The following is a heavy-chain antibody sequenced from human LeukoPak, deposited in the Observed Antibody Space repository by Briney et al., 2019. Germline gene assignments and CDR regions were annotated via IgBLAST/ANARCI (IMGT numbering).Heavy chain of an antibody. V-gene: IGHV1-2*02. CDR3: ARRYSSSWYYFDY. Sequence: ASLKVSCKASGYTFTSYYMHWVRQAPGQGLEWMGWINPNSGGTNYAQKFQGRVTMTRDTSISTAYMELSRLRSDDTAVYYCARRYSSSWYYFDYWGQGTLVTVSS. D-gene: IGHD6-13*01. CDR2: INPNSGGT. J-gene: IGHJ4*02. CDR1: GYTFTSYY.